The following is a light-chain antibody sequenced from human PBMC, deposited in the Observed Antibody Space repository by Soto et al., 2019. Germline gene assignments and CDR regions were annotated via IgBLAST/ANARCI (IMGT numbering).Light chain of an antibody. J-gene: IGKJ1*01. CDR3: QQYNNWPQT. CDR1: QTINNN. CDR2: GAS. V-gene: IGKV3-15*01. Sequence: VMTHAPATLSVSPGERATLSCRASQTINNNVAWYQLKDGQVPRLLIYGASTRAADVPARFSGGGSGTEFTLTISSLQSEDFAEYHCQQYNNWPQTFGQGTKVDIK.